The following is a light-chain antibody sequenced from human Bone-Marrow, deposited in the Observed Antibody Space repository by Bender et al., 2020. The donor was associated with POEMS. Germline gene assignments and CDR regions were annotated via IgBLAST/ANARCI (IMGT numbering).Light chain of an antibody. Sequence: QSVLTQPPSASGTPGQRVTISCSGGSSNIGAHAVNWYQHLPGTAPKLLIYSSHPRPSEVPDRFSDSRSGTSASLAISGLQSEDEADYDCAIWDDSLNGWVFGGGTKLTVL. J-gene: IGLJ3*02. CDR2: SSH. CDR1: SSNIGAHA. CDR3: AIWDDSLNGWV. V-gene: IGLV1-44*01.